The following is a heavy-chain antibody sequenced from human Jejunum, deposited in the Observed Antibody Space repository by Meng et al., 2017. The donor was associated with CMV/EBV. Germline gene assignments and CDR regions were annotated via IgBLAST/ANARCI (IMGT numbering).Heavy chain of an antibody. D-gene: IGHD5-18*01. CDR3: ARDLQLST. CDR2: ITSSSGTI. Sequence: LSCAASGFTFSSYSLNWVRQAPGKGLEWVSSITSSSGTIYYADSVKGRFTIFRDNAKNSLHLQMNSLRADDTAVYYCARDLQLSTWGQGTLVTVSS. J-gene: IGHJ5*02. CDR1: GFTFSSYS. V-gene: IGHV3-48*04.